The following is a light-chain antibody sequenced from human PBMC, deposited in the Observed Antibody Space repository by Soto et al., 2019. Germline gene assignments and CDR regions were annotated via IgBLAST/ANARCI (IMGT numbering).Light chain of an antibody. Sequence: DIQMTKSPSSLSASVGDRVTITCRASQSIYSSLNWYHQKPGKAPKLLIYAASNLQSGVPSRFSDSGSGTDFTLSISSLQPEDFATYYCQQSYSAPYTFGQGTKLEI. J-gene: IGKJ2*01. V-gene: IGKV1-39*01. CDR3: QQSYSAPYT. CDR1: QSIYSS. CDR2: AAS.